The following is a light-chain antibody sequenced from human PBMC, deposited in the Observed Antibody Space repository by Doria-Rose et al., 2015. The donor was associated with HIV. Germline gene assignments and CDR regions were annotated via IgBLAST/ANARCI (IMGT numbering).Light chain of an antibody. CDR2: DGS. V-gene: IGKV3-20*01. Sequence: EIVLTQSPGTLSLSPGERATLSCRASQSFSSTYLAWYQQKPGQAPSLIIYDGSTRATGIPDRFIASGSGTDFTLTINRLEPEDFALYYCHQYGTSWTFGQGTKVEI. CDR1: QSFSSTY. J-gene: IGKJ1*01. CDR3: HQYGTSWT.